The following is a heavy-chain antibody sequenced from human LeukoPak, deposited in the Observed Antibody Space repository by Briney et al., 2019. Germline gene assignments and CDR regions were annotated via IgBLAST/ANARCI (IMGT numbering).Heavy chain of an antibody. J-gene: IGHJ5*02. D-gene: IGHD2-21*01. Sequence: PSETLSLTCSVSGGSISSRAYYWGWIRQPPGKGLEWIGGVYHTGSTYYNPSLKSRVTILVDTSQNQFSLKLNSVTAADTALYYCARDDSLKWFDPWGQGTLVTVSS. V-gene: IGHV4-39*07. CDR3: ARDDSLKWFDP. CDR1: GGSISSRAYY. CDR2: VYHTGST.